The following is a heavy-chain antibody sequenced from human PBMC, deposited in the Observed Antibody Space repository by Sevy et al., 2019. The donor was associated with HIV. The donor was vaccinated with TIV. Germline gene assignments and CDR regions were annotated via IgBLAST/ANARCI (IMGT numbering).Heavy chain of an antibody. V-gene: IGHV3-30-3*01. J-gene: IGHJ3*01. CDR2: ILFDGTDK. D-gene: IGHD3-10*01. CDR3: VRETTMLPRGAFDF. CDR1: GFTFSSYP. Sequence: GGSLRLSCAASGFTFSSYPMHWVRQAPGKGLEWVSFILFDGTDKYYADSMKGRFTITRDNSKNTLFLQMNSLRAEDTAFYYCVRETTMLPRGAFDFWGQGTMVTVSS.